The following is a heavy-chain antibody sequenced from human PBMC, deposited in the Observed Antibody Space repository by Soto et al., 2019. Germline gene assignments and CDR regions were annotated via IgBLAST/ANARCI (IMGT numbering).Heavy chain of an antibody. V-gene: IGHV4-30-2*01. J-gene: IGHJ4*02. Sequence: KPSETLSLTCAVSGGSISSGGYSWSWIRQPPGKGLEWIGYIYHSGSTYYNPSLKSRVTISVDRSKNQFSLKLSSVTAADTAVYYCASLTGADYFDYWGQGTLVTVSS. CDR1: GGSISSGGYS. CDR3: ASLTGADYFDY. D-gene: IGHD7-27*01. CDR2: IYHSGST.